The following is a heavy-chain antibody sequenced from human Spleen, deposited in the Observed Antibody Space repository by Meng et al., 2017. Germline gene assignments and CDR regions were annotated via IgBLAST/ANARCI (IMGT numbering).Heavy chain of an antibody. D-gene: IGHD5-24*01. CDR1: GASITTNNR. V-gene: IGHV4-4*02. CDR3: AGGRRERWLQLRRSYLIDY. J-gene: IGHJ4*02. CDR2: IYHSGSA. Sequence: QVRLQGSGPGLVKPSGTLSLTCGVSGASITTNNRWSWVRQPPGKGLEWIGEIYHSGSANYNPSLKSRVTISVDTSKNQFSLKLSSVTAADTAVYYCAGGRRERWLQLRRSYLIDYWGQGTLVTVSS.